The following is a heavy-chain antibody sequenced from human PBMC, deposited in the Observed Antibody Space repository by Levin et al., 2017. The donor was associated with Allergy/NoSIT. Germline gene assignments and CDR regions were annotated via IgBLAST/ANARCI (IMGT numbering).Heavy chain of an antibody. CDR2: IHPGDSDT. J-gene: IGHJ3*02. CDR1: GYTFTSYW. CDR3: ARSEFDYGDNLRSAFDI. Sequence: AGGSLRLSCKGSGYTFTSYWIGWVRQMPGKGLEWMGIIHPGDSDTRYSPSFQGRVTISVDKSISTAYLQWNSLKASDTAMYFCARSEFDYGDNLRSAFDIWGPGTMLTVSS. D-gene: IGHD4/OR15-4a*01. V-gene: IGHV5-51*01.